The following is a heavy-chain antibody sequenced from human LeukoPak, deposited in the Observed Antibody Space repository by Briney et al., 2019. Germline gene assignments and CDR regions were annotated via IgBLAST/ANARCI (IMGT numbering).Heavy chain of an antibody. CDR3: ARGSGYSYGYDSLFDY. CDR1: GFTVSSNY. D-gene: IGHD5-18*01. J-gene: IGHJ4*02. Sequence: PGGSLRLSCAASGFTVSSNYMSWVRQAPGKGLEWVSVIYSGGSTYYADSVKGRFTISRDNSKNTLYLQMNSLRAEDTAVYYCARGSGYSYGYDSLFDYWGQRTLVTVSS. CDR2: IYSGGST. V-gene: IGHV3-66*01.